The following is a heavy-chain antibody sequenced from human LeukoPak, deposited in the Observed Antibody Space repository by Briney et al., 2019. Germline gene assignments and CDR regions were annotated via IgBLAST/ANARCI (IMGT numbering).Heavy chain of an antibody. Sequence: SESLSLTCTVSGYSISSGYYWGWTRQPPGKGLEWIGSSYHSGSTYYNPSLKSRVTISVDTSKNQFSLKLSSVTAADTAVYYCARDLRAVAGFYYFDYWGQGTLVTVSS. CDR1: GYSISSGYY. V-gene: IGHV4-38-2*02. J-gene: IGHJ4*02. CDR3: ARDLRAVAGFYYFDY. D-gene: IGHD6-19*01. CDR2: SYHSGST.